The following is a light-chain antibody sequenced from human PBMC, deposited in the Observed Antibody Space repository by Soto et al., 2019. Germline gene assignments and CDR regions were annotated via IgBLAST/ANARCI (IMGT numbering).Light chain of an antibody. CDR2: SNY. J-gene: IGLJ2*01. CDR1: SSNIGRNY. CDR3: AAWDDSLHGPV. V-gene: IGLV1-44*01. Sequence: QAVVTQPPSASGTPGQRVTISCSGSSSNIGRNYVYWYQQLPGTAPKLLIFSNYQRPSGVPDRFSGSKSGTSASLAISRLQSEDEADYFCAAWDDSLHGPVFGGGTKLTVL.